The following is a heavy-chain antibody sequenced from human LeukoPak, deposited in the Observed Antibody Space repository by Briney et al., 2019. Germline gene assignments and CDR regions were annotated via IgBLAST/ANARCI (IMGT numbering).Heavy chain of an antibody. J-gene: IGHJ3*02. V-gene: IGHV5-51*01. CDR3: ARPRDSSSWYDAFDI. CDR1: GYSLTSYW. D-gene: IGHD6-13*01. Sequence: GESLKISCKGSGYSLTSYWIGWVRQMPGKGLEWMGIIYPGDSDTRYSPSFQGQVTISADKSISTAYLQWSSLKASDTAMYYCARPRDSSSWYDAFDIWGQGTMVTVSS. CDR2: IYPGDSDT.